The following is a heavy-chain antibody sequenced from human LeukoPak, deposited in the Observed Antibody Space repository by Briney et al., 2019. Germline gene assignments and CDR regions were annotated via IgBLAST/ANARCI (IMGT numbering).Heavy chain of an antibody. CDR1: GGSFSGDY. J-gene: IGHJ4*02. Sequence: SETLSLTCAVYGGSFSGDYWSWIRQPPGKGLEWIGEINHSGSTNYNPSLKSRVTISVDTSKNQFSLKLSSVTAADTAVYYCARAASKIRGVRGVTDDYWGQGTLVTVSS. D-gene: IGHD3-10*01. V-gene: IGHV4-34*01. CDR2: INHSGST. CDR3: ARAASKIRGVRGVTDDY.